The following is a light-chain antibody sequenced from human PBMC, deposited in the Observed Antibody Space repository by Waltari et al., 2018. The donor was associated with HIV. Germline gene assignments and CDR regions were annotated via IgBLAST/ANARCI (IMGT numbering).Light chain of an antibody. CDR2: GVY. Sequence: QSALTQTASVSGSPGQSITISCTGTSSDVGGYDHVSWYQQHPGNAPKLVIYGVYNRPSGISHRFSGSKSGNTASLTISGLQAEDEADYFCSSYTSSNTLVFGGGTKVTVL. V-gene: IGLV2-14*01. CDR1: SSDVGGYDH. CDR3: SSYTSSNTLV. J-gene: IGLJ2*01.